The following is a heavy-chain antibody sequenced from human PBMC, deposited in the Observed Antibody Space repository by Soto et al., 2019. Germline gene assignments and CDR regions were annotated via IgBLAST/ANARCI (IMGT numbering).Heavy chain of an antibody. CDR1: GGSISSSSYY. V-gene: IGHV4-39*01. CDR2: IYYSGST. Sequence: QLQLQESGPGLVKPSETLSLTCTVSGGSISSSSYYWGWIRQPPGKGLEWIGSIYYSGSTYYNPSLKSRVTISVDTSKNQFSLKLSSVTAADTAVYYCARWREDCSGGSCYRSDYWGQGTLVTVSS. D-gene: IGHD2-15*01. CDR3: ARWREDCSGGSCYRSDY. J-gene: IGHJ4*02.